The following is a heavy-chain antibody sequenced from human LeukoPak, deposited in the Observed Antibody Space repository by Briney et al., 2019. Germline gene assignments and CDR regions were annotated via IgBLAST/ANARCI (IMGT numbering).Heavy chain of an antibody. Sequence: ASVKVSCKASGYTFTSYGISWVRQPPGQGPEWMGWISAYNGNTNYAQKLQGRVTMSTDTSTSTAYMELRTLRSDDTAVYYCARAFYIAAAEDYWGRGTLVTVSS. J-gene: IGHJ4*02. CDR1: GYTFTSYG. V-gene: IGHV1-18*04. CDR2: ISAYNGNT. D-gene: IGHD6-13*01. CDR3: ARAFYIAAAEDY.